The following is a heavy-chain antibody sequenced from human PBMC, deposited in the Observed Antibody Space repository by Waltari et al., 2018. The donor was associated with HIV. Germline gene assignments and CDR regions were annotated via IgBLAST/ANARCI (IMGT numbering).Heavy chain of an antibody. CDR1: GFTVRSNY. J-gene: IGHJ4*02. V-gene: IGHV3-66*02. CDR2: IYSGGST. D-gene: IGHD3-22*01. Sequence: EVQLVESGGGLVQHGGSLRLSCAASGFTVRSNYMSWVRQAPGKVLEWGSVIYSGGSTYYADSVKGRFTISRDNSKNTLYLQMNSLRAEDTAVYYCARDSSGYFGYWGQGTLVTVSS. CDR3: ARDSSGYFGY.